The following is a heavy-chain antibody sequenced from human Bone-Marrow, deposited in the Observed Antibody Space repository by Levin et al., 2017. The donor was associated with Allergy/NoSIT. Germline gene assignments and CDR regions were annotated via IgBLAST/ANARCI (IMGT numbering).Heavy chain of an antibody. J-gene: IGHJ4*02. D-gene: IGHD6-13*01. CDR2: ISSNSGTI. CDR1: GFTFDDYA. V-gene: IGHV3-9*01. CDR3: ASGASSSWYRAGVGDH. Sequence: SLKISCAASGFTFDDYAMHWVRQGPGKGLEWVSGISSNSGTIGYADSVKGRFTISRDNAKNSVYLQMNSLRVEDTALYYCASGASSSWYRAGVGDHWGQGTLVTVSS.